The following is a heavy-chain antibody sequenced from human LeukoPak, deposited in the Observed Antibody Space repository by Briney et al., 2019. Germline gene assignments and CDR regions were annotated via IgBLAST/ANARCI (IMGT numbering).Heavy chain of an antibody. CDR1: GFTFDDYA. J-gene: IGHJ4*02. Sequence: GGSLRLSCVASGFTFDDYAMHWVRQGPGKGLEWVSGISWNSGIIAYADSVKGRFTISRDNAKNSLYLQMNSLGAEDTALYYCAKDSRIEVPGSNFDYWGQGTLVTVSS. V-gene: IGHV3-9*01. CDR2: ISWNSGII. CDR3: AKDSRIEVPGSNFDY. D-gene: IGHD6-19*01.